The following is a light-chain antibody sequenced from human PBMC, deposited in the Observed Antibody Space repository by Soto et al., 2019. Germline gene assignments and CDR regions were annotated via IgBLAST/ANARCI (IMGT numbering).Light chain of an antibody. J-gene: IGLJ1*01. CDR1: SSNIGAGYD. CDR2: GNN. Sequence: QSVLTHPPSVSGAPGQRVTISCTGSSSNIGAGYDVHWYQQLPGTAPKLLIYGNNNRPSGVPDRFSGSKSGTSASLAITGLQAEDEADYYCQSYDSSLGNVFGTGTKVTVL. V-gene: IGLV1-40*01. CDR3: QSYDSSLGNV.